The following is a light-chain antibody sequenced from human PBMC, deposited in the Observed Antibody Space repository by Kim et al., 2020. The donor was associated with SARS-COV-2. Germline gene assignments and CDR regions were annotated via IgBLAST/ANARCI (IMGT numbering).Light chain of an antibody. CDR2: EVS. CDR1: SSDIGTYDR. V-gene: IGLV2-18*02. CDR3: TTYTTRGAVI. Sequence: GPSVTISCPGTSSDIGTYDRVSWYQQPPGTAPKLITYEVSNRPSGVPDRFSGSKSGNTASLTISGLQAEDEADYYCTTYTTRGAVIFGGGTQLTVL. J-gene: IGLJ2*01.